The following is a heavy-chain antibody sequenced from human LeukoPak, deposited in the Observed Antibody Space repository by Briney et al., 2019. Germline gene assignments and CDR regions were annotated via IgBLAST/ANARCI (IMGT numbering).Heavy chain of an antibody. CDR1: GYSINNYW. CDR3: ARQEYCSGGSCYTWFDP. V-gene: IGHV5-51*01. CDR2: IYPADSDI. J-gene: IGHJ5*02. Sequence: GESLEISCKGSGYSINNYWIGWVRQMPGKGLEWMGIIYPADSDIRYSPSFQGQVTISADKSISTAYLQWSSLKASDTAMYYCARQEYCSGGSCYTWFDPWGQGTLVTVSS. D-gene: IGHD2-15*01.